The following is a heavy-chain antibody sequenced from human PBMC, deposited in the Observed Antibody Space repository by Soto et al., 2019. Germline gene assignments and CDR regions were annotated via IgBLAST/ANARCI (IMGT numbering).Heavy chain of an antibody. CDR3: ARRAQLWYGFDI. CDR1: GGSLSSSTYY. V-gene: IGHV4-39*01. D-gene: IGHD5-18*01. Sequence: SETLSLTCTVSGGSLSSSTYYWGWMRQPPGKGLEWIASFYIGGSTYYNPSLTSRVTISIDTSKNQFSLNLSSVTAADTAVYYCARRAQLWYGFDIWGQGTMVTVSS. J-gene: IGHJ3*02. CDR2: FYIGGST.